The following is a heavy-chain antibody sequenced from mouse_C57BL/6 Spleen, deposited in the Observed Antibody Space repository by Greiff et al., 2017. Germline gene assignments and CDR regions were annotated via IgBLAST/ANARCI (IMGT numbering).Heavy chain of an antibody. D-gene: IGHD2-14*01. Sequence: EVHLVESGGGLVKPGGSLKLSCAASGFTFSSYAMSWVRQTPEKRLEWVATISDGGSYTYYPDNVKGRFTISRDNAKNNLYLQMSHLKSEDTAMXYCARGEVRRAMDYWGQGTSVTVSS. CDR2: ISDGGSYT. CDR3: ARGEVRRAMDY. V-gene: IGHV5-4*01. J-gene: IGHJ4*01. CDR1: GFTFSSYA.